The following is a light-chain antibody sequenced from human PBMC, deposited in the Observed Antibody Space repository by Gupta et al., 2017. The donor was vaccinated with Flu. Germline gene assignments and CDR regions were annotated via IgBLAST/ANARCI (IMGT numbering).Light chain of an antibody. V-gene: IGLV2-14*01. Sequence: YALTQTVSVPGSSRHSIHIFYTGTSSDVGWYDSVSWYPQHPGKTPKVMIYHVSNRPSGVSNRFSGSKSGNTASLTISGLQSDDEADYYCSSYSDSHTQVLGGGTKLTVL. CDR3: SSYSDSHTQV. J-gene: IGLJ2*01. CDR1: SSDVGWYDS. CDR2: HVS.